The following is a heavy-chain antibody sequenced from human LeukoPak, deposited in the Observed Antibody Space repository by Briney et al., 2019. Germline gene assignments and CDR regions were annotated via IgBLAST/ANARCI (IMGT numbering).Heavy chain of an antibody. V-gene: IGHV3-64*01. Sequence: PGGSLRLSCAASGFTFSSYAMHWVRQAPGKGLEYVSSISSNGGSTYYANSVKGRFTISRDNSKNTLYLQMNSLRAEDTAVYYCARTVPAAIGGAFDIWGQGTMVTVSS. J-gene: IGHJ3*02. CDR3: ARTVPAAIGGAFDI. CDR2: ISSNGGST. CDR1: GFTFSSYA. D-gene: IGHD2-2*01.